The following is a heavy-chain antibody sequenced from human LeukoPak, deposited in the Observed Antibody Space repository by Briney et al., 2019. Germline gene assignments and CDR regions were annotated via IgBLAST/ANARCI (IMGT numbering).Heavy chain of an antibody. CDR3: TRMTTGHDY. Sequence: SETLSLTCAVSGVSFNDYYWSWVRQTPGKGLEWIGEINHSGYTNDSPSLKSRVTLSIDTSRKQFSLNLRSVTVADMGIYYCTRMTTGHDYWGQGTLLTVSS. J-gene: IGHJ4*02. CDR1: GVSFNDYY. CDR2: INHSGYT. V-gene: IGHV4-34*01. D-gene: IGHD4-17*01.